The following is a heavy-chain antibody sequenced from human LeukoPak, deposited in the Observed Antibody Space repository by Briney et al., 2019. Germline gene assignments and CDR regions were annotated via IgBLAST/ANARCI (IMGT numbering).Heavy chain of an antibody. CDR3: ARGGQLLYTDY. CDR1: GYTFINYG. Sequence: ASVKVSCKASGYTFINYGINWLRQAPGQGLEWMGWINPYDGNTNYAQNLQSRVTMTTDTSTSTAYMELRSLRSDDTAVYYCARGGQLLYTDYWGQGTLVTVSS. D-gene: IGHD2-2*02. V-gene: IGHV1-18*01. CDR2: INPYDGNT. J-gene: IGHJ4*02.